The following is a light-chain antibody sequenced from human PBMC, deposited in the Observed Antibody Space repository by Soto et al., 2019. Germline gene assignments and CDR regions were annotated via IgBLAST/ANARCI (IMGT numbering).Light chain of an antibody. CDR1: QSISSN. CDR3: HQYNHWPLT. J-gene: IGKJ4*01. CDR2: GAS. Sequence: DIVMTQSPATLSVSPGERATLSCRASQSISSNLAWYQQKHGQAHRXLIYGASTRATGIPARFSVILYGTAGTITLSSLQSEDGSVYDGHQYNHWPLTFGGGTKVEI. V-gene: IGKV3-15*01.